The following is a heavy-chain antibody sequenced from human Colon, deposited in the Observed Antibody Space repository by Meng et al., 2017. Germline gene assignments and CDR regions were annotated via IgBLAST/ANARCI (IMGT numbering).Heavy chain of an antibody. V-gene: IGHV3-15*01. CDR2: IKSKTDGGTT. J-gene: IGHJ4*02. Sequence: VQLAESGGCVVQLGTFLRLSCAASGYTFSYDWMSWVRQPPGKGLEWVGRIKSKTDGGTTDYGAPGKGRFTISRDDSKNTLYLQMNSLKTEDTAVYYCALLGTNDYWGQGTLVTVSS. CDR1: GYTFSYDW. CDR3: ALLGTNDY. D-gene: IGHD6-13*01.